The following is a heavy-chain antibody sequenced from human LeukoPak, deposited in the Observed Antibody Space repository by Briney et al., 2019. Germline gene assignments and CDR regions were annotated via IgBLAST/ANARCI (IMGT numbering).Heavy chain of an antibody. CDR2: IWYDGSNK. V-gene: IGHV3-33*01. CDR1: GFTFSSYG. J-gene: IGHJ4*02. D-gene: IGHD6-13*01. CDR3: ARDPWYSSSWYMFDY. Sequence: GRSLRLSCAASGFTFSSYGMHWVRQAPGKGREWVAVIWYDGSNKYYADSVKGRFTISRDNSKNTLYLQMNSLRAEDTAVYYCARDPWYSSSWYMFDYWGQGTLVTVSS.